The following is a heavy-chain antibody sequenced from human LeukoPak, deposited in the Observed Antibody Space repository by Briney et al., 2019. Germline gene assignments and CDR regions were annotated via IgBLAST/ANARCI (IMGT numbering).Heavy chain of an antibody. D-gene: IGHD1-26*01. CDR3: ARGRRSPKWELPMNY. J-gene: IGHJ4*02. CDR2: IIPIFGTA. CDR1: GGTFSSYA. Sequence: GSSVKVSCKASGGTFSSYAISWARQAPGQGLEWMGRIIPIFGTANYAQKFQGRVTITTDESTSTAYMELSSLRSEDTAVYYCARGRRSPKWELPMNYWGQGTLVTVSS. V-gene: IGHV1-69*05.